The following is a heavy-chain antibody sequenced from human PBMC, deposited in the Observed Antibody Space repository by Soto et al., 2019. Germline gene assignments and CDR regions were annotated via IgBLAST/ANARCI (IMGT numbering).Heavy chain of an antibody. D-gene: IGHD6-13*01. CDR1: GGTFNVYT. J-gene: IGHJ3*02. V-gene: IGHV1-69*02. CDR3: ALGSWSGETFDI. CDR2: IIPMLAIT. Sequence: QVQLVQSGAEVKKPGSSVKVSCKASGGTFNVYTIIWVRQAPGQGLEWMGRIIPMLAITNYAQRFQGRVTLTADTFTTTAYMELSSLTSEDTAVYYCALGSWSGETFDIWGQGTLVTVSS.